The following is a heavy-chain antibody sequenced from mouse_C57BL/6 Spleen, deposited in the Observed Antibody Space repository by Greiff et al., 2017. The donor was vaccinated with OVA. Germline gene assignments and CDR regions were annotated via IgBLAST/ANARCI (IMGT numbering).Heavy chain of an antibody. Sequence: VQLQQSGAELVKPGASVKLSCKASGYTFTEYTIHWVKQRSGRGLEWIGWFYAGSGSIKYNEKVKDKATLTADKSTSTVYMELSRMTSEESAVYFWARHEEVTTKGFDYWGQGTTLTVSS. CDR1: GYTFTEYT. CDR2: FYAGSGSI. D-gene: IGHD2-2*01. CDR3: ARHEEVTTKGFDY. V-gene: IGHV1-62-2*01. J-gene: IGHJ2*01.